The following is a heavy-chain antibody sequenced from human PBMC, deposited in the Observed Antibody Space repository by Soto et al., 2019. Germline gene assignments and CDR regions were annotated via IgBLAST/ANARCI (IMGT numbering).Heavy chain of an antibody. J-gene: IGHJ6*02. D-gene: IGHD6-13*01. CDR3: ARAIAAAVSLYYYYHGMDV. Sequence: SETLSLTCAVSGYSISRGYYWGWIRQPPGKGLEWIGSIFHGGTTFYNPSLKSRVTTSLDTSKNRFSLKLTSVTAADTAVYYCARAIAAAVSLYYYYHGMDVWGQGTTVTVSS. CDR1: GYSISRGYY. CDR2: IFHGGTT. V-gene: IGHV4-38-2*01.